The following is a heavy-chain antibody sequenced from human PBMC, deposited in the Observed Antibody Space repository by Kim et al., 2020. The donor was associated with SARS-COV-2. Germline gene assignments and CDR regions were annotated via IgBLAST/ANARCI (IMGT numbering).Heavy chain of an antibody. J-gene: IGHJ5*02. CDR2: IYHSGST. V-gene: IGHV4-30-2*01. Sequence: SETLSLTCAVSGGSISSGGYSWSWIRQPPGKGLEWIGYIYHSGSTYYNPSLKSRVTISVDRSKNQFSLKLSSVTAADTAVYYCAREWGYCSSTSCQAWFDPWGQGTLVTVSS. CDR3: AREWGYCSSTSCQAWFDP. CDR1: GGSISSGGYS. D-gene: IGHD2-2*01.